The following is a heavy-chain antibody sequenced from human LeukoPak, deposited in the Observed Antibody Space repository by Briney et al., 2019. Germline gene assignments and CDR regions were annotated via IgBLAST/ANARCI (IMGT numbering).Heavy chain of an antibody. J-gene: IGHJ6*02. D-gene: IGHD4-17*01. CDR1: GGTFSSYA. CDR2: IIPILGIA. Sequence: GASVKVSCKASGGTFSSYAISWVRQAPGQGLEWMGGIIPILGIANYAQKFQGRVTITADKSTSTAYMELSSLRSEDTAVYYCATTTRGGYYYGMDVWGQGTTVTVSS. V-gene: IGHV1-69*10. CDR3: ATTTRGGYYYGMDV.